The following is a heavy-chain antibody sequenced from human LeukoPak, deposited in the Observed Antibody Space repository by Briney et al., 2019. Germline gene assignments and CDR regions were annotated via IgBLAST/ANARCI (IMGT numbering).Heavy chain of an antibody. CDR2: IYYSGST. V-gene: IGHV4-39*01. J-gene: IGHJ4*02. CDR1: GGSISSSSYY. CDR3: ASPGRGYCSSTSCYPFDY. Sequence: SETLSLTCTVSGGSISSSSYYWGWIRQPPGKGLEWIGSIYYSGSTYYNPSLKSRVTISVDTSKNQFSLKLSSVTAADTAVYYCASPGRGYCSSTSCYPFDYWGQGTLVTVSS. D-gene: IGHD2-2*01.